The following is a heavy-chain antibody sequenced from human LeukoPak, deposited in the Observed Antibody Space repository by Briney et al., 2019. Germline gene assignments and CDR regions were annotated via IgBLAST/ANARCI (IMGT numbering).Heavy chain of an antibody. D-gene: IGHD1-26*01. CDR1: GGSISSYY. CDR2: IYTSGST. V-gene: IGHV4-4*07. CDR3: ARDEGLSGSSNWFDP. Sequence: SETLSLTCTVSGGSISSYYWSWIRQPAGKGLEWIGRIYTSGSTNYNPSLKSRVTMSVDTSKNQFSLKLSSVTAADTAVYYCARDEGLSGSSNWFDPWGQGTLVTVSS. J-gene: IGHJ5*02.